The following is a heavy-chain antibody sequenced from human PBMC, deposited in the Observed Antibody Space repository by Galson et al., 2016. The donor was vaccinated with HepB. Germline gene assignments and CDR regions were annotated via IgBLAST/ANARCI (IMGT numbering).Heavy chain of an antibody. CDR2: MSYVETTT. V-gene: IGHV3-30*18. D-gene: IGHD2/OR15-2a*01. J-gene: IGHJ4*02. CDR3: AKYIVLLRRVFNS. CDR1: GFTFSSYG. Sequence: SLRLSCAASGFTFSSYGMHWVRQAPGKGLEWVAFMSYVETTTYYADSVKGRFTISRDNSRNTLSLQMNSLRTEDTAVYFCAKYIVLLRRVFNSWGQGTLVTVSS.